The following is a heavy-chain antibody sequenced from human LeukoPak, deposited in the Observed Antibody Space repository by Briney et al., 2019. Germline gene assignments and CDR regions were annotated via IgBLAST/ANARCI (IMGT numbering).Heavy chain of an antibody. Sequence: GGSLRLSCSGSGFTFSNYAMHWVRQAPGKGLEWVSGISGSGGSTYFADSVKGRFTISRDNSKNTLYLQMNSLRAEDTAVYYCAKDAQYSFGSGIYFDYWGQGTLVTVSS. D-gene: IGHD3-10*01. V-gene: IGHV3-23*01. J-gene: IGHJ4*02. CDR2: ISGSGGST. CDR1: GFTFSNYA. CDR3: AKDAQYSFGSGIYFDY.